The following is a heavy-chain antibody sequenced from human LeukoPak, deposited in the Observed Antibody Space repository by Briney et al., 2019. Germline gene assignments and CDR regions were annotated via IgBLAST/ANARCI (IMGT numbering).Heavy chain of an antibody. CDR3: WRRDYGGNSYFDY. J-gene: IGHJ4*02. CDR2: IYPGDSDT. Sequence: GESLKISCKGSGYNFANHWIGWVRQMPGEGLEWMGIIYPGDSDTRYSPSFQGQVTISADKSISTVYLQWSSVKASDSAMYFFWRRDYGGNSYFDYWGQGTLVTVSS. D-gene: IGHD4-23*01. V-gene: IGHV5-51*01. CDR1: GYNFANHW.